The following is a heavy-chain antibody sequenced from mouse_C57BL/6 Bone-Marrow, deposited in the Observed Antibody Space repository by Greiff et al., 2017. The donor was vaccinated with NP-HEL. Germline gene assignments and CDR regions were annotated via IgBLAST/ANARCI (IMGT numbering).Heavy chain of an antibody. CDR2: ISDGGSYT. CDR1: GFTFSSYA. CDR3: AREGETITTVVGFDY. D-gene: IGHD1-1*01. J-gene: IGHJ2*01. V-gene: IGHV5-4*01. Sequence: EVNLVESGGGLVKPGGSLKLSCAASGFTFSSYAMSWVRQTPEKRLEWVATISDGGSYTYYPDNVKGRFTISRDNAKNNLYLQMSHLKSEDTAMYYCAREGETITTVVGFDYWGQGTTLTVSS.